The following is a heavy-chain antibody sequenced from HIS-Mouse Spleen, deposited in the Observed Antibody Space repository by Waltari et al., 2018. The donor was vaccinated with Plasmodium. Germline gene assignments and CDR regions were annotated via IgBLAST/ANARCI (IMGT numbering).Heavy chain of an antibody. V-gene: IGHV3-21*01. D-gene: IGHD1-26*01. J-gene: IGHJ6*02. Sequence: EVQLVESGGGLVKPGGSLRLSCAASGFTFSSYSMNWVRQAPGKGLEWVSSISSSSSYIYYADSVKGRFTISRDNAKNSLYLQMNSLRAEDTAVYYCANIKAGATPPYYYYGMDVWGQGTTVTVSS. CDR1: GFTFSSYS. CDR3: ANIKAGATPPYYYYGMDV. CDR2: ISSSSSYI.